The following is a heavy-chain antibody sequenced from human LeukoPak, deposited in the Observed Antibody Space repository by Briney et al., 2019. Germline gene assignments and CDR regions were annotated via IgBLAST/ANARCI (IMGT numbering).Heavy chain of an antibody. D-gene: IGHD6-19*01. J-gene: IGHJ4*02. V-gene: IGHV3-48*03. Sequence: PGGSLRLSCAASGFTFSTYEMTWVRQAPGKGLEWVSYISSSGTTIYYADSVKGRFTISRDNAKNSLYLQMNSLRAEDTAVYYCARGAAVALDYWGQGTLVTVSA. CDR3: ARGAAVALDY. CDR2: ISSSGTTI. CDR1: GFTFSTYE.